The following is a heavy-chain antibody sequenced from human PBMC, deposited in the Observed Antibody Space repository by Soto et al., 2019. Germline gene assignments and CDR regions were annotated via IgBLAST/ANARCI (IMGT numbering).Heavy chain of an antibody. Sequence: QVQLQESGPGLMKPSETLSLTCTVSGGSISSYYWSWIRQPPGKGLEWIGYIYYSGSTNYNPSLKGRVTISVDTSKNQFSLKLSSVTAADTAVYYCARAWGRVFDYWGQGTLVTVSS. CDR3: ARAWGRVFDY. CDR1: GGSISSYY. J-gene: IGHJ4*02. V-gene: IGHV4-59*01. CDR2: IYYSGST. D-gene: IGHD3-16*01.